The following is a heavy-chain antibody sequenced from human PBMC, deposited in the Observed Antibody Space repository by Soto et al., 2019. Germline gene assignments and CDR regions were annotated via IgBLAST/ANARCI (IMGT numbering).Heavy chain of an antibody. CDR1: GYTFTSYG. V-gene: IGHV1-18*01. CDR2: ISAYNGNT. Sequence: QVQLVQSGAEVKKPGASVKVSCKASGYTFTSYGISWVRQAPGQGLEWMGWISAYNGNTNYAQKLQGRVTMTTDTPTSTAYRELRSMRSAATAVYYCARRGYYDSSGYHPWGQGTLVTVSS. CDR3: ARRGYYDSSGYHP. J-gene: IGHJ5*02. D-gene: IGHD3-22*01.